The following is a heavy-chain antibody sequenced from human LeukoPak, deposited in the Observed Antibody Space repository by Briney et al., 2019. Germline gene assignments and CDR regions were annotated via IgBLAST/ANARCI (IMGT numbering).Heavy chain of an antibody. CDR2: IFPSGGEI. J-gene: IGHJ5*02. Sequence: GGSLRLSCAASGFTFSTFAMIWVRQPPGKGLEWVSSIFPSGGEIHYADSVRGRFTISRDNSKSTLSLQMNSLRAEDTAVYYCARDPTSMTGTTIWSESWGQGTLVTVSS. CDR3: ARDPTSMTGTTIWSES. V-gene: IGHV3-23*01. CDR1: GFTFSTFA. D-gene: IGHD1-1*01.